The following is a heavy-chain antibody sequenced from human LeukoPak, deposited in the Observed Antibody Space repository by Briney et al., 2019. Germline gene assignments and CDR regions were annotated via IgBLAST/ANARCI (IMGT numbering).Heavy chain of an antibody. V-gene: IGHV1-69*13. CDR3: ARAVTHVLLWFGELLD. CDR2: IIPIFGTA. D-gene: IGHD3-10*01. CDR1: GGTFSSYA. Sequence: ASVKVSCKASGGTFSSYAISWVRQAPGQGLEWMGGIIPIFGTANYAQKFQGRVTITADESTSTAYMELSSLRSEDTAVYYCARAVTHVLLWFGELLDWGQGTLVTVSS. J-gene: IGHJ4*02.